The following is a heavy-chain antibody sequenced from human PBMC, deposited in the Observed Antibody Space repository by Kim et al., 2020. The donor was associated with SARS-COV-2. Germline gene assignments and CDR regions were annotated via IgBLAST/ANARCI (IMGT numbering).Heavy chain of an antibody. CDR3: AKDQYYDSSGFELDYYYGMYV. CDR2: ISYEGSHT. J-gene: IGHJ6*02. Sequence: GGSLRLSCTASGFGFSNYGMHWVRHAPGKGLEWVTVISYEGSHTYYADSVRGRFTISRDNSKNTLYLQMNSLRAEDTAVYYCAKDQYYDSSGFELDYYYGMYVWGQGTTVTVSS. V-gene: IGHV3-30*18. CDR1: GFGFSNYG. D-gene: IGHD3-22*01.